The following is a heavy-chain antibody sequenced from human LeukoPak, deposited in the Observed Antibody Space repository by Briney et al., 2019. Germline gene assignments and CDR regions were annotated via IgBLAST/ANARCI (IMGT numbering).Heavy chain of an antibody. D-gene: IGHD6-25*01. CDR1: GGSIRSYY. CDR2: ISYSGST. V-gene: IGHV4-59*08. CDR3: ARRRAEGGSDIHYNWFDP. J-gene: IGHJ5*02. Sequence: SETLSLTCTVSGGSIRSYYWGWIRQAPGKGLEWIRYISYSGSTKSNPSLNSRVTISLDTSKNQFSLQLSSVTAADTAVYYCARRRAEGGSDIHYNWFDPWGQRTLVTVSS.